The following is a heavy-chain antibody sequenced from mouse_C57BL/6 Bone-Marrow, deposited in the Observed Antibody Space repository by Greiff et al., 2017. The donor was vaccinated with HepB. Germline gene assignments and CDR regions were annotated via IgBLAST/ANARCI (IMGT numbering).Heavy chain of an antibody. D-gene: IGHD1-1*01. CDR1: GFTFSNYW. J-gene: IGHJ1*03. V-gene: IGHV6-3*01. CDR3: KVLLRYFGV. CDR2: IRLKSDNYAT. Sequence: EVQGVESGGGLVQPGGSMKLSCVASGFTFSNYWMNWVRQSPEKGLEWVAQIRLKSDNYATHYAESVKGRFTISRDDSKSSVYLQMNNLRAEDTGIYYCKVLLRYFGVWGTGTTVTVSS.